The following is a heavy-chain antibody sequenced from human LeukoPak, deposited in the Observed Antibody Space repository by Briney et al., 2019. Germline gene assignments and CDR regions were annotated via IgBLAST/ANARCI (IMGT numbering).Heavy chain of an antibody. CDR3: ARGDFCSKSTCYLRPMDV. V-gene: IGHV4-59*01. CDR2: IYYSGST. CDR1: GGSISDYY. J-gene: IGHJ6*03. Sequence: SETLSLTCTVSGGSISDYYWNWIRQPPGKGMKRIGYIYYSGSTTYSPSRKSRVTMSVDTAKNQFSLKLRSVTAADTAVYFCARGDFCSKSTCYLRPMDVWGKGTTVTVSS. D-gene: IGHD3-3*01.